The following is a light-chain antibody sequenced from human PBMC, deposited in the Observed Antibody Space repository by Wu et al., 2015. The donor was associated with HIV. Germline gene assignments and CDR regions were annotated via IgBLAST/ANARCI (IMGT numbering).Light chain of an antibody. CDR3: HQFNIHPRS. V-gene: IGKV1-16*01. J-gene: IGKJ2*04. Sequence: EIQMTQSPSSLSASVGDRVTITCRASQGITNYLAWYQQKPGKAPQLLIYGASTLQSGVPSRFSGSGSGTDFTLTISSLQPEDSATYFCHQFNIHPRSFGQGTKLEIK. CDR1: QGITNY. CDR2: GAS.